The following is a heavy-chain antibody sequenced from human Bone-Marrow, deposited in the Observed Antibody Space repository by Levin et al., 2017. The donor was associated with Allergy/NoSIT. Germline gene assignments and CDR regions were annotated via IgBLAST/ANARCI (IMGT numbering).Heavy chain of an antibody. V-gene: IGHV4-59*08. CDR2: IYYSGST. CDR3: ARGGGDYCSGDSCYGYGALDI. D-gene: IGHD2-15*01. J-gene: IGHJ3*02. Sequence: SQTLSLTCTVSGGSISSYYWTWIRQPPGKGLEWIGYIYYSGSTNYNPSLQSRVTISVDTSKSQFSLKLSSVTAADTAVYYCARGGGDYCSGDSCYGYGALDIWGQGTMVTVSS. CDR1: GGSISSYY.